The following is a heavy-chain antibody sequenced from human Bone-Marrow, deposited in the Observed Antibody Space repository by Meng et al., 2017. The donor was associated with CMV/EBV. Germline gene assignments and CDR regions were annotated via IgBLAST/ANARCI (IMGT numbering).Heavy chain of an antibody. CDR3: ARDRELLLSMDV. V-gene: IGHV3-21*01. D-gene: IGHD1-26*01. CDR2: ISSSSSYI. Sequence: GGSLRLSCAASGFTFSSYWMSWVRQAPGKGLEWVSSISSSSSYIYYADSVKGRFTISRDNAKNSLYLQMNSLRAEDTAVYYCARDRELLLSMDVWGQGTTVTGSS. CDR1: GFTFSSYW. J-gene: IGHJ6*02.